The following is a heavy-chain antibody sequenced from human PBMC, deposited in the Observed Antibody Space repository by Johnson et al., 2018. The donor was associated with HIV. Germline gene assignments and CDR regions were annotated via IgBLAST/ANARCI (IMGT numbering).Heavy chain of an antibody. D-gene: IGHD6-6*01. CDR2: LTWNSDTI. J-gene: IGHJ3*02. CDR1: GFTFDNYA. CDR3: ARDQEHSSSYAFDI. Sequence: VQLVESGGGLVQPGGSLRLSCAASGFTFDNYAMHWVRQAPGKGLEWVSGLTWNSDTIAYVDSVTGRFTISRDSAKKSLYLQMNSLRAEDTAVYYCARDQEHSSSYAFDIWGQGTMVTVSS. V-gene: IGHV3-9*01.